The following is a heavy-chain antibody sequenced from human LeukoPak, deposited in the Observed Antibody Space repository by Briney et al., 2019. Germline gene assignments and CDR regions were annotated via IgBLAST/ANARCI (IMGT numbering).Heavy chain of an antibody. CDR3: ARDPSNTSGWYIYFDY. D-gene: IGHD6-19*01. CDR2: ISSYNGDT. Sequence: GAAVKVSCKASGFTFNNYGISWARQAPGQGLEWMGWISSYNGDTHYEQKLQGRVTLTTDTSTRTAYKELRSLRSDDTAMYYCARDPSNTSGWYIYFDYWGQGTLVTVSP. J-gene: IGHJ4*02. CDR1: GFTFNNYG. V-gene: IGHV1-18*01.